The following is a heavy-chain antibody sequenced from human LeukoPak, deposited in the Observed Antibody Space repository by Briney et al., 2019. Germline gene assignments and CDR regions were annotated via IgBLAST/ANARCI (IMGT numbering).Heavy chain of an antibody. V-gene: IGHV4-59*12. CDR1: GGSINNYY. Sequence: SETQSLTCTVSGGSINNYYWNWIRQSPGKGREWMGSIYYTGGTNNNPSLKGRVTLSVDTSKNQFSLKLTSVTASDTAVYYCARVNTDYRGSLDYWGQGTLVTVSS. CDR2: IYYTGGT. J-gene: IGHJ4*02. CDR3: ARVNTDYRGSLDY. D-gene: IGHD4-11*01.